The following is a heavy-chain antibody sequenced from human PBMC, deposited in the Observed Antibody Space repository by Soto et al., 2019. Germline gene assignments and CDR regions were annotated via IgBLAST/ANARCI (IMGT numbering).Heavy chain of an antibody. V-gene: IGHV1-8*01. CDR2: MNPNRGNT. D-gene: IGHD3-9*01. CDR3: ARGSYDIVACYYLYYPSY. CDR1: GYTYTSYD. J-gene: IGHJ6*03. Sequence: ALKVSCEASGYTYTSYDINWVRQATAQGIEWMGWMNPNRGNTGYAQKFQGRVTMTRTTSISTADRQLSSRRYADSTAYHCARGSYDIVACYYLYYPSY.